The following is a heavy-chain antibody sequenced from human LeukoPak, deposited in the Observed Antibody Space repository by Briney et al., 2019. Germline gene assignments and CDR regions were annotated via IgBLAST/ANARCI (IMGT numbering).Heavy chain of an antibody. Sequence: QPGRSLRLSCAASGFTFSSYGMHWVRQAPGKGLEWVALITYDGYYKYYSDSVKGRFTISSDTSKNTLYLQMNSLRAEDMAVYYCARDLSPVVRASPMGYWGQGTLVTVSS. CDR2: ITYDGYYK. V-gene: IGHV3-30*03. CDR3: ARDLSPVVRASPMGY. CDR1: GFTFSSYG. D-gene: IGHD3-10*01. J-gene: IGHJ4*02.